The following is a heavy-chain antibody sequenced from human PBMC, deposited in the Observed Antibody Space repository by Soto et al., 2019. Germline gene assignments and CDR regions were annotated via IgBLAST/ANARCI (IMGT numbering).Heavy chain of an antibody. V-gene: IGHV6-1*01. D-gene: IGHD1-7*01. CDR2: TYYRSRWYN. J-gene: IGHJ6*03. Sequence: SQTLSLTCAISGDSVSSNSAAWNWIRQSPSRGLEWLGRTYYRSRWYNDYAVSVKSRITVNPDTSKNQFSLQLTSVTPEDTAVYYCAETTSHYWYYMDVGGKGPPVTVPS. CDR1: GDSVSSNSAA. CDR3: AETTSHYWYYMDV.